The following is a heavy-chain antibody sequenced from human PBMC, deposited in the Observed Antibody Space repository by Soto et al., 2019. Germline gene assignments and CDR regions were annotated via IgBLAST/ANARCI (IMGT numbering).Heavy chain of an antibody. D-gene: IGHD4-17*01. CDR2: ISYDGSKN. CDR3: AKGTGASYGDYVLDY. CDR1: GFTFSSYG. V-gene: IGHV3-30*18. J-gene: IGHJ4*02. Sequence: GGSLRLSCAASGFTFSSYGMHWVRQAPGKGLEWVAVISYDGSKNYYADSVKGRFTISRDNSKNTLYLQMNSLRAEDTAVYYCAKGTGASYGDYVLDYWGQGTLVTVSS.